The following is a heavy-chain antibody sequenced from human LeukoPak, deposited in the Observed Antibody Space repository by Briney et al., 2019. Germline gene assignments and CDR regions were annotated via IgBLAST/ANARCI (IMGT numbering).Heavy chain of an antibody. Sequence: GESLQISCQGSGYSFTSYWIGWVRQMPGKGLEWMEIIYPGDSDTRYSPSFQGQVTISADKSISTAYLQWSSLKASDTAMYYCARHDSGSYQAIDYWGQGTLVTVSS. CDR3: ARHDSGSYQAIDY. CDR1: GYSFTSYW. CDR2: IYPGDSDT. J-gene: IGHJ4*02. D-gene: IGHD1-26*01. V-gene: IGHV5-51*01.